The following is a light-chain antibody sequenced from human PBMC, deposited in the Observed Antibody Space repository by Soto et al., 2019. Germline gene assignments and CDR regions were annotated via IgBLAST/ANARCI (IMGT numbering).Light chain of an antibody. CDR2: SAS. CDR1: QRISTN. Sequence: EIVMTQSPPTLSLSPGERATLSCRASQRISTNVAWYQHKPGQAPRLLIYSASTRATGLPARFSGSGSGTEFTLTISSLQSEDSAVYFCQQYDNWPYTFGQGTKLGIK. V-gene: IGKV3-15*01. J-gene: IGKJ2*01. CDR3: QQYDNWPYT.